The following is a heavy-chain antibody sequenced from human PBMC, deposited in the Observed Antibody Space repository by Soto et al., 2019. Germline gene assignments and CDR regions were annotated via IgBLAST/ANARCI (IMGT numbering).Heavy chain of an antibody. Sequence: SVKVSCKASGGTFSRYTITWVRQAPGQGLEWMGGITPMFGTPNYAQKFQGRVTITADESTSTAYMELSSLRSEDTAMYYCARDGTLYDSSAYYYLYWGQGTLVTVFS. J-gene: IGHJ4*02. V-gene: IGHV1-69*13. CDR2: ITPMFGTP. CDR3: ARDGTLYDSSAYYYLY. CDR1: GGTFSRYT. D-gene: IGHD3-22*01.